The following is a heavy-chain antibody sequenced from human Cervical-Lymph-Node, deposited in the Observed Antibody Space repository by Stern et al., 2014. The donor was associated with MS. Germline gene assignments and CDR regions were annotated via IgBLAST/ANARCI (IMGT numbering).Heavy chain of an antibody. CDR2: VNPNSGGP. V-gene: IGHV1-2*02. J-gene: IGHJ3*02. CDR3: ARIAKTLVLSGAFDI. Sequence: QMQLVESGPEVKKPGASVRVSCMASGYTFTDDHLHWLRQAHGPGLELMGWVNPNSGGPNFAQKFQGRVTMTTDTSINTSYMELYRLRSDDTAVYYCARIAKTLVLSGAFDIWGQGTRGSVSS. CDR1: GYTFTDDH. D-gene: IGHD2/OR15-2a*01.